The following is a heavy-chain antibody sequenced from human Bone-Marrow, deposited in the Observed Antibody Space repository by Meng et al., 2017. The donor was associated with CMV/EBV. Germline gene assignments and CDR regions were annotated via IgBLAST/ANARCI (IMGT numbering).Heavy chain of an antibody. D-gene: IGHD3-3*01. CDR1: GGSFSGYY. J-gene: IGHJ6*02. Sequence: SETLSLTCAVYGGSFSGYYWSWIRQPPGKGLEWIGEINHSGSTNYNPSLKSRVTLSVDTSKNQFSLKLCSVTAADTAVYYCARDGDYDLWSGYYTLLGYYDGMDVWGQGTTVTVSS. V-gene: IGHV4-34*01. CDR3: ARDGDYDLWSGYYTLLGYYDGMDV. CDR2: INHSGST.